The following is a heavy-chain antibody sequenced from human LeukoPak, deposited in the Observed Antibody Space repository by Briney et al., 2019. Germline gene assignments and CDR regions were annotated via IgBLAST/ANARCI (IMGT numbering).Heavy chain of an antibody. J-gene: IGHJ4*02. CDR3: ASTSVPSYLVRLDY. V-gene: IGHV1-46*01. CDR2: INPSDGST. D-gene: IGHD3-10*01. Sequence: ASVKVSCKASGYTFINYYTHWVRQAPGQGLEWMGVINPSDGSTSYAQKFQGRATMTRDTSTTAVYMELSSLRSEDTAVYYCASTSVPSYLVRLDYWGQGTLVTVSS. CDR1: GYTFINYY.